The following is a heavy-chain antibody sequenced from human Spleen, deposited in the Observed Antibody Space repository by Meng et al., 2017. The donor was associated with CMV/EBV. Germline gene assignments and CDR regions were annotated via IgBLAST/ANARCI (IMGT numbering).Heavy chain of an antibody. Sequence: SVKVSCKASGGTFSTYAISWVRQAPGQGLEWMGGIIPIFGTANYAQKFQGRVTITTDESTSTAYMELSSLRSEDTAVYYCARGADYYYYGMDVWGQGATVTVSS. V-gene: IGHV1-69*05. J-gene: IGHJ6*02. CDR1: GGTFSTYA. CDR2: IIPIFGTA. D-gene: IGHD1-26*01. CDR3: ARGADYYYYGMDV.